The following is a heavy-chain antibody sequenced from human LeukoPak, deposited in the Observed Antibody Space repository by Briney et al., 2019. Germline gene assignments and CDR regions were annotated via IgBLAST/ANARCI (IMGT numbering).Heavy chain of an antibody. Sequence: NPSETLSLTCTGSGGSISSSSYYWGWIRQPPGKGLEWIGSTYYSGSTYYNPSLKTRVTISVHTAKNQFSLKLSPVTAADTAVYYCARQSTGSGYYYYYYYGMDVWGQGTTVTVSS. CDR1: GGSISSSSYY. CDR3: ARQSTGSGYYYYYYYGMDV. CDR2: TYYSGST. J-gene: IGHJ6*02. D-gene: IGHD3-22*01. V-gene: IGHV4-39*01.